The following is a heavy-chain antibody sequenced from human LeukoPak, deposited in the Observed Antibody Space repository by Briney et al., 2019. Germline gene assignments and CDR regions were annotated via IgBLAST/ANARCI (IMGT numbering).Heavy chain of an antibody. V-gene: IGHV3-11*04. CDR1: GFTFSDYY. Sequence: GGSLRLSCAASGFTFSDYYMSWIRQAPGKGLEWVSTIKGIGPTTYYADSLKGRFTISRDNAKNSLYLQMNSLRAEDTAVYYCARVRYYYDTSGYRYYMDVWGKGTTVTISS. CDR2: IKGIGPTT. J-gene: IGHJ6*03. CDR3: ARVRYYYDTSGYRYYMDV. D-gene: IGHD3-22*01.